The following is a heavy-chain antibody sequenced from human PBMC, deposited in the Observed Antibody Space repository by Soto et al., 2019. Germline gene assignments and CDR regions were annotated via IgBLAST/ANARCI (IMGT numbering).Heavy chain of an antibody. V-gene: IGHV3-23*01. J-gene: IGHJ4*02. CDR3: AREYGSGSYYTGY. D-gene: IGHD3-10*01. Sequence: PWGSLRLSCAASGFTFSSYAMNWVRQAPGEGLEWVSGISDNGGRTFYADSVKGRFTISRDNSKNTLYLQMNSLRAEDTAVYYCAREYGSGSYYTGYWGQGTLVTVSS. CDR2: ISDNGGRT. CDR1: GFTFSSYA.